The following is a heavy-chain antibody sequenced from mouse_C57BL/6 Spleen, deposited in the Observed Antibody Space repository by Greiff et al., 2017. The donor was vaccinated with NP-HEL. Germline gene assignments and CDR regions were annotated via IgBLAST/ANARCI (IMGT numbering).Heavy chain of an antibody. J-gene: IGHJ4*01. CDR1: GYTFTSYT. V-gene: IGHV1-4*01. Sequence: VQLQQSGAELARPGASVKMSCKASGYTFTSYTMHWVKQRPGQGLELIGYINPSSGYTKYNQKFKDKATLTADKSSSTAYMQLSSLTSEDSAVYYCAREHYYGSNYAMDYWGQGTSVTVSS. CDR3: AREHYYGSNYAMDY. D-gene: IGHD1-1*01. CDR2: INPSSGYT.